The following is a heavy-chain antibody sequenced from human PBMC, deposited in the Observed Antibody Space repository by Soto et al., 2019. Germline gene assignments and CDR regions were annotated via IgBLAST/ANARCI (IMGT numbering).Heavy chain of an antibody. CDR2: INAGNGNT. CDR3: ARDRVPIGGPVFDP. V-gene: IGHV1-3*01. CDR1: GYTFTSYA. J-gene: IGHJ5*02. Sequence: ASVKVSCKASGYTFTSYAMHWVRQAPGQRLEWMGWINAGNGNTKYSQKFQGRVTITRDTSASTAYMELSSLRAEDTAVYYCARDRVPIGGPVFDPWGQGTLVTVSS. D-gene: IGHD3-10*01.